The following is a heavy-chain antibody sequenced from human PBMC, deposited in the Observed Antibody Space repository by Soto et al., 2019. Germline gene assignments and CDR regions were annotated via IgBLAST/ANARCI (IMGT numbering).Heavy chain of an antibody. CDR1: GYTFTSYA. CDR3: ARNTPSLVSMDV. J-gene: IGHJ6*04. Sequence: ASVXVSCKASGYTFTSYAMHWVRQAPGQRLEWMGWINAGNGNTKYSQKFQGRVTITRDTSASTAYMELSSLRSEDTAVYYCARNTPSLVSMDVWGKGTTVTVSS. D-gene: IGHD3-16*02. V-gene: IGHV1-3*01. CDR2: INAGNGNT.